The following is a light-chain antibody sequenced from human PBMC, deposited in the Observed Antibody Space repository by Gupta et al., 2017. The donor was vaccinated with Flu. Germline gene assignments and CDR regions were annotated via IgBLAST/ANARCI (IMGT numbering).Light chain of an antibody. Sequence: NFMLTQPHSASESPCTTVTISCTRSSGSIASNYVQSYQQRPDSAPTTLIYEDNQRHTGVPDRVSFSIYGSSNAASLTISGLKTEDEADYYCQSYDSSNHVVFGGGTKLTVL. J-gene: IGLJ2*01. CDR3: QSYDSSNHVV. CDR1: SGSIASNY. V-gene: IGLV6-57*03. CDR2: EDN.